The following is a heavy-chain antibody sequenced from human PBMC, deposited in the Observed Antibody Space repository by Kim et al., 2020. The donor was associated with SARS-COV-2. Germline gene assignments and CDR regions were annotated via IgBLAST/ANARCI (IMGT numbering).Heavy chain of an antibody. CDR1: GGTFSSYA. CDR3: ARGRYGSGTTEEYNWFDP. D-gene: IGHD3-10*01. Sequence: ASVKVSCKASGGTFSSYAISWVRQAPGQGLEWMGGIIPIFGTANYAQKFQGRVTITADESTSTAYMELSSLRSEDTAVYYCARGRYGSGTTEEYNWFDPWGQGTLVTVSS. J-gene: IGHJ5*02. CDR2: IIPIFGTA. V-gene: IGHV1-69*13.